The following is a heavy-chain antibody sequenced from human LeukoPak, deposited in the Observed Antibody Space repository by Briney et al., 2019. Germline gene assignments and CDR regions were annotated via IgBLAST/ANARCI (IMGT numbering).Heavy chain of an antibody. CDR2: ISGSGCST. D-gene: IGHD5-12*01. V-gene: IGHV3-23*01. CDR1: GFTFSSYA. CDR3: AKGPVATRADYFDY. Sequence: GGSLRLSCAASGFTFSSYAMSWVRQAPGKGLEWVSAISGSGCSTYYADSVKGRFTISRDNSKYTLYLQMNSLRAEDTAVYYCAKGPVATRADYFDYWGQGTLVTVSS. J-gene: IGHJ4*02.